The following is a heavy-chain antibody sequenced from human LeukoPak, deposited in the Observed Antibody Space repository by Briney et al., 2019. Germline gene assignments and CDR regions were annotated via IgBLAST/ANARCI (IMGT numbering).Heavy chain of an antibody. CDR3: ASLRERSYYARGFDY. J-gene: IGHJ4*02. D-gene: IGHD3-3*01. CDR1: GGSISSGSYY. V-gene: IGHV4-61*02. Sequence: SETLSLTCTVSGGSISSGSYYWNWIRQPAGKGLEWIGRIYTSGRTNYNPSLKSRVTISVDTSRNQFSLKLSSVTAKDTAVYYCASLRERSYYARGFDYWGQGTLVTVSS. CDR2: IYTSGRT.